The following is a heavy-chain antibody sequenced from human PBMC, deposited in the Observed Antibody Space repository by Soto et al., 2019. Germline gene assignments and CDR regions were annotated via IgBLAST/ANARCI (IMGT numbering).Heavy chain of an antibody. J-gene: IGHJ4*02. Sequence: GGSLRLSCAASGLTFSSYGMHWVRQAPGKGLEWVAVIWYDGSNKYYADSVKGRFTISRDNSKNTLYLQMNSLRAEDTAVYYCARDGGRWLQSSFDYWGQGTLVTVSS. CDR1: GLTFSSYG. D-gene: IGHD3-16*01. CDR3: ARDGGRWLQSSFDY. CDR2: IWYDGSNK. V-gene: IGHV3-33*01.